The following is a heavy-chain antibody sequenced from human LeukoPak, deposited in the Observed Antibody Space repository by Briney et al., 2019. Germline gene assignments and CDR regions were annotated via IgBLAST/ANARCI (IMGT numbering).Heavy chain of an antibody. J-gene: IGHJ4*02. CDR3: AKIWGSSGWCGTPFHLEVDFDC. Sequence: GGTLRLSCAVSGFTFSSYGLHWVRQAPDKGRERVAVISYDGSNKYYADSVKGRFTTSRENTKNTLYQQMTSPRAEDTAVYYCAKIWGSSGWCGTPFHLEVDFDCWGQGTLVTVSS. CDR2: ISYDGSNK. V-gene: IGHV3-30*18. D-gene: IGHD6-19*01. CDR1: GFTFSSYG.